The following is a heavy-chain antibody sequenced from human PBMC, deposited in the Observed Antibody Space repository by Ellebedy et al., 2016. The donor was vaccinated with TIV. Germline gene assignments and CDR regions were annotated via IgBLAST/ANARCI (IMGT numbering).Heavy chain of an antibody. CDR1: GFTFINYP. D-gene: IGHD4-17*01. CDR2: IFVGSTPFI. Sequence: GESLKISCTASGFTFINYPMTWIRQAPGKGLEWVSSIFVGSTPFIYYADSLKGRFTISRDNAKSSLFLQMNSLRAEDTAVYYCARGTFANRDYGAVDFWGQGTLVTVSS. J-gene: IGHJ4*02. CDR3: ARGTFANRDYGAVDF. V-gene: IGHV3-21*01.